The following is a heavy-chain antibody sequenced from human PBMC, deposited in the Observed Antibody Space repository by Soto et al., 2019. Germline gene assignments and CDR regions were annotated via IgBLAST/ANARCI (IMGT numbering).Heavy chain of an antibody. CDR2: ICSRSQTI. V-gene: IGHV3-48*02. CDR1: EFMFSGYS. J-gene: IGHJ4*02. CDR3: AREDIMGTRSFDY. Sequence: PXGSLRLSCGXSEFMFSGYSRNWGRQAPXKVLEWLSYICSRSQTIYYADSVKGRFTISRDNAKNSLYLQMDSLRDEDTAVYFCAREDIMGTRSFDYWGQGTLVTVSS. D-gene: IGHD1-26*01.